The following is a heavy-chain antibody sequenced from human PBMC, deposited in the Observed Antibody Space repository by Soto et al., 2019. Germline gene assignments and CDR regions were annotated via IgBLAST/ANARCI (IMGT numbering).Heavy chain of an antibody. CDR2: IYWDDDK. D-gene: IGHD3-9*01. CDR1: GFSLSTSGVG. CDR3: AHRLYDILTGSPYFDY. Sequence: QITLKESGPTLVNPTQTLTLTCTFSGFSLSTSGVGVGWIRQPPGKALEWLALIYWDDDKRYSPSLKSRLTITKDTSKNQVVLTMTNMDPVDTATYYCAHRLYDILTGSPYFDYWGQGTLVTVSS. J-gene: IGHJ4*02. V-gene: IGHV2-5*02.